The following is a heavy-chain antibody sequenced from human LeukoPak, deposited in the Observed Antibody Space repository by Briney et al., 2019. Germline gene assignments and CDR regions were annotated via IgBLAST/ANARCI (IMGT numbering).Heavy chain of an antibody. J-gene: IGHJ4*02. V-gene: IGHV3-23*01. Sequence: PGGSLRLSCAASGFTFSSYAMGWVRQAPGKGLEWVSGISGSDGSTYYADSVKGRFTISRDNSKNTLYLQMNSLRAEDTAVYYCAKIRSQERSSYFDYWGQGTLVTVSS. CDR2: ISGSDGST. CDR3: AKIRSQERSSYFDY. D-gene: IGHD1-1*01. CDR1: GFTFSSYA.